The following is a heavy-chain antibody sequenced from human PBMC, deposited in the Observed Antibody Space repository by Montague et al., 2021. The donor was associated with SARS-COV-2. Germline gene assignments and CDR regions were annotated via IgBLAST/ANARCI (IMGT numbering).Heavy chain of an antibody. CDR1: GGSISTYY. Sequence: SETLSLTCTVSGGSISTYYWNWIRQSPGKGLEWLGHFYYSLNTNYKTSXKCRLTISVDTSENQVSLNLRSVTAADTAVYYCARDSFEAPLFFDYWGQGILVTVSS. J-gene: IGHJ4*02. V-gene: IGHV4-59*01. CDR2: FYYSLNT. CDR3: ARDSFEAPLFFDY. D-gene: IGHD3-16*01.